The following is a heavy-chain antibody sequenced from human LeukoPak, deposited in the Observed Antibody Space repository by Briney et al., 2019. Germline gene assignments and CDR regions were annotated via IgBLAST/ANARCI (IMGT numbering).Heavy chain of an antibody. CDR2: ISYDGSYK. J-gene: IGHJ4*02. CDR1: GFAFSTYA. Sequence: GGSLRLSCSASGFAFSTYAMHWVRQAPGKGMEWVAVISYDGSYKDYGDPVKGRFTLSRDNSKSTVFLEMSSLRAEDTAVYHCARARLQWEVRYPRFDSWGQGTLVTVSS. CDR3: ARARLQWEVRYPRFDS. D-gene: IGHD1-26*01. V-gene: IGHV3-30*03.